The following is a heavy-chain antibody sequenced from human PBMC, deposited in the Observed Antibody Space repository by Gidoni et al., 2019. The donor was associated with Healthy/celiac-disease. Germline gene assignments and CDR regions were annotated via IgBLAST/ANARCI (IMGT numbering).Heavy chain of an antibody. CDR1: GFTFSSFA. CDR3: AREYSSGWPHFDC. V-gene: IGHV3-23*01. D-gene: IGHD6-19*01. CDR2: ISGGGGST. Sequence: EVQPLESGGGLGQPGGSLRLSCPPSGFTFSSFAMSWVGQAPGKGLEWVSGISGGGGSTYYADSVGGRFTISRDDSKNTLFLQMNSLRAEDTAVYYCAREYSSGWPHFDCWGQGTLDTVSS. J-gene: IGHJ4*02.